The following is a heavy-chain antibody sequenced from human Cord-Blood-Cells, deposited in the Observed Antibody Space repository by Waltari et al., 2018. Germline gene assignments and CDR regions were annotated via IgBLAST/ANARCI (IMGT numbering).Heavy chain of an antibody. J-gene: IGHJ4*02. D-gene: IGHD2-15*01. CDR1: GGSVSSGSYY. CDR3: ASGYCSGGSCYSDY. V-gene: IGHV4-61*01. Sequence: QVQLQESGPGLVKPSETLSLTCTVSGGSVSSGSYYWSWIRQPPGKGLEWIGYIYYSGSTNYNPSLKDRVTISVDTSKNQFSLKLSSVTAEDPAVYYCASGYCSGGSCYSDYWGQGTLVTVSS. CDR2: IYYSGST.